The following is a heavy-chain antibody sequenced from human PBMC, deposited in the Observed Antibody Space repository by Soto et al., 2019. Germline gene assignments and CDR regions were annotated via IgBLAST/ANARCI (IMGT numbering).Heavy chain of an antibody. CDR1: GFTFSSYA. D-gene: IGHD5-12*01. CDR2: ISGSGNSA. Sequence: EVQLLESGGGLVQPGGSLRLSCAASGFTFSSYAMSWVRQAPGKGLEWVSAISGSGNSAYYADSVQGRFTISRDNSKNTLSLQMSSLTADDTAIYYCVREGRGSFDFWGRGTMVTVSS. CDR3: VREGRGSFDF. V-gene: IGHV3-23*01. J-gene: IGHJ3*01.